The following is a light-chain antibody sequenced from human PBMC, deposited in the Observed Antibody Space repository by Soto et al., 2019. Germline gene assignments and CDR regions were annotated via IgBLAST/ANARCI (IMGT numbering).Light chain of an antibody. V-gene: IGLV2-14*01. J-gene: IGLJ1*01. CDR1: SSDVGGYNY. CDR2: EVS. CDR3: SSYTSSSKV. Sequence: QSALTQPVSVSGSPGQSITISCTGTSSDVGGYNYVSWYQQHPGKAPKLMIYEVSNRPSGVSNRFSGSKSGNTASLTISGLQAEDEADYYCSSYTSSSKVFGTGTKVTVL.